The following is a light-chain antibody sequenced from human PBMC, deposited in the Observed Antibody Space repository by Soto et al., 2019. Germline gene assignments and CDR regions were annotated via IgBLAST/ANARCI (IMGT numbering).Light chain of an antibody. CDR3: QQYSSSPWT. J-gene: IGKJ1*01. Sequence: EIVLTQSPGTLSLSPGERATLSCRASQSVSSSYLAWYQQKPGQAPRLLIYGASARATGIPDRFSGSGSGIYFTLTISRLEAEDLVVYYCQQYSSSPWTFGQGTKVEVK. V-gene: IGKV3-20*01. CDR2: GAS. CDR1: QSVSSSY.